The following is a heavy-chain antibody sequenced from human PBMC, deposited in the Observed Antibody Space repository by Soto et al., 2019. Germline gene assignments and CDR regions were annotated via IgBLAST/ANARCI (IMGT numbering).Heavy chain of an antibody. CDR2: IYYSGST. J-gene: IGHJ4*02. D-gene: IGHD3-10*01. Sequence: PSETLSLTCTVSGGSISSYYWSWIRQPPGKGLEWIGYIYYSGSTNYNPSLKSRVTISVDTSKNQFSLKLSSVTAADTAVYYCERVRRLAPLWFGEQVRGFDYWGQGTLVTVSS. V-gene: IGHV4-59*01. CDR1: GGSISSYY. CDR3: ERVRRLAPLWFGEQVRGFDY.